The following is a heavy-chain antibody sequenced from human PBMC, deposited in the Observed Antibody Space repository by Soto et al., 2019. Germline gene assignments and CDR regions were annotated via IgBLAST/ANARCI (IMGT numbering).Heavy chain of an antibody. J-gene: IGHJ1*01. CDR2: ISSSGSTI. D-gene: IGHD1-26*01. CDR3: AREVLGVGATTAEYFQH. Sequence: EVQLVESGGGLVQPGGSLRLSCAASGFTFSSYEMNWVRQAPGKGLEWVSYISSSGSTIYYADSVKGRFTISRDNAKNSLYLQMNSLRAEDTAVYYCAREVLGVGATTAEYFQHWGQGTLVTVSS. V-gene: IGHV3-48*03. CDR1: GFTFSSYE.